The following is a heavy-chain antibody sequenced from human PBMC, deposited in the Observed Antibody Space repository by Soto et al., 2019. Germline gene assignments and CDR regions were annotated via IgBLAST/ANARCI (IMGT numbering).Heavy chain of an antibody. Sequence: TSETLSLTCTVSGGSISSSSYYWGWVRQPPGKGLEWIGSIYYSGSTYYNPSLKSRVTISVDTSKNQFSLKLSSVTAADTAVYYCARRWGYDLYFDYWGQGTLVTV. CDR3: ARRWGYDLYFDY. CDR1: GGSISSSSYY. CDR2: IYYSGST. J-gene: IGHJ4*02. V-gene: IGHV4-39*01. D-gene: IGHD5-12*01.